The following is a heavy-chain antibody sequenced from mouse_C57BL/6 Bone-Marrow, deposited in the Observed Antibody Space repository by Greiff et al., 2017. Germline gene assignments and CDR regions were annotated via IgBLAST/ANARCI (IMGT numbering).Heavy chain of an antibody. J-gene: IGHJ4*01. D-gene: IGHD2-1*01. Sequence: VQLQQSGPELVKPGASVKISCKASGYAFSSSWMNWVKQRPGKGLEWIGRIYPGDGDTNYNGKFKGKATLTADKSSSTAYMQLSILTSEDSAVYFCARAPSIYYGNYDAMDYWGQGTSVTVSS. CDR1: GYAFSSSW. CDR3: ARAPSIYYGNYDAMDY. CDR2: IYPGDGDT. V-gene: IGHV1-82*01.